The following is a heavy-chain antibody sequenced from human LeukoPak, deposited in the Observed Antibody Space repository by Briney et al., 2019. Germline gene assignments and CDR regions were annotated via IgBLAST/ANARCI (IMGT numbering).Heavy chain of an antibody. CDR2: IKQDGNEK. CDR3: ATWGYISGWYYLDY. CDR1: GFTFSNYW. D-gene: IGHD6-19*01. J-gene: IGHJ4*02. V-gene: IGHV3-7*02. Sequence: PGGSLRLSCVTSGFTFSNYWMSWVRQAPGTGLEWVANIKQDGNEKYYVDSVKGRFTISRDNAKNSLYLQMNSLRAEDTAVYYCATWGYISGWYYLDYWGQGTLVTVSS.